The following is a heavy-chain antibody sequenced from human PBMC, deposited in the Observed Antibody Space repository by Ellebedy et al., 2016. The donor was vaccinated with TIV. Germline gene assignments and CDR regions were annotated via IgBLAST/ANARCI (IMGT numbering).Heavy chain of an antibody. CDR1: GFTFTDHY. CDR2: TRNKANSYTT. CDR3: ARTFFH. Sequence: GGSLRLSXAASGFTFTDHYMDRVRQAPGKGLEWVGRTRNKANSYTTEYAASVKGRFTISRDDSKNLLYLQMNSLKTEDTAVYYCARTFFHWGQGTLVTVSS. V-gene: IGHV3-72*01. D-gene: IGHD3-3*01. J-gene: IGHJ4*02.